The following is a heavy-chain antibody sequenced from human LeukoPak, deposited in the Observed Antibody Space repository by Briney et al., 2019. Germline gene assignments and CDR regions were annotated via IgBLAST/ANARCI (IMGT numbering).Heavy chain of an antibody. CDR1: GFTFNSYA. J-gene: IGHJ3*02. Sequence: GGSLRLSCAASGFTFNSYAMTWVRQAPGKGLEWVSSVGLGGDPYYADSVKGRFTISRDNSKNTLYLQMNSLRAEDTAVYYCTKDRSTYYDSSGYLIIDAFDIWGQGTMVTVSS. CDR3: TKDRSTYYDSSGYLIIDAFDI. V-gene: IGHV3-23*01. D-gene: IGHD3-22*01. CDR2: VGLGGDP.